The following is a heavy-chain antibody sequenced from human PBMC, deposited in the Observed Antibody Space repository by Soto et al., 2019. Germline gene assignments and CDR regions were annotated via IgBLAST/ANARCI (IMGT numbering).Heavy chain of an antibody. CDR1: GFTFSSYW. CDR2: INSDGSST. D-gene: IGHD2-2*02. CDR3: ARALGYCSSTSCYSLVNYYMDV. Sequence: GGSLRLSCAASGFTFSSYWMHWFRQAPGKGLVWVSRINSDGSSTSYADSVKGRFTISRDNAKNTLYLQMNSLRAEDTAVYYCARALGYCSSTSCYSLVNYYMDVWGKGTTVTVSS. V-gene: IGHV3-74*01. J-gene: IGHJ6*03.